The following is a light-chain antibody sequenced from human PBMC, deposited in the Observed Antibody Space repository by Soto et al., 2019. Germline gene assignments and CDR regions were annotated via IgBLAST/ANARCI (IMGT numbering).Light chain of an antibody. CDR1: SSDVGGYNY. J-gene: IGLJ3*02. CDR2: DVS. CDR3: SSYTSISTVV. V-gene: IGLV2-14*01. Sequence: QSVLTQPASVSGAPGQSITISCTGPSSDVGGYNYVSWYQQHPGKAPKLIIYDVSDRPSGVSYRFSGSKSGNTASLTISGLQADDEADYCCSSYTSISTVVFGGGTKVTVL.